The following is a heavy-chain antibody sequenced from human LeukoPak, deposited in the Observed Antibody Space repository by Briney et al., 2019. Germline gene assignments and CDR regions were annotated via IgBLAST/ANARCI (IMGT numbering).Heavy chain of an antibody. Sequence: PGRSLRLSCAASGFTFDDYAMHWVRQAPGKGLEWVSGTSDRGDYTYYADSVKGRFTISRDNSKNTLYLQMNSLRAEDTALYFCAKKAQYNGNYPLDYWGQGTLVTVSS. V-gene: IGHV3-23*01. J-gene: IGHJ4*02. CDR2: TSDRGDYT. CDR1: GFTFDDYA. CDR3: AKKAQYNGNYPLDY. D-gene: IGHD1-26*01.